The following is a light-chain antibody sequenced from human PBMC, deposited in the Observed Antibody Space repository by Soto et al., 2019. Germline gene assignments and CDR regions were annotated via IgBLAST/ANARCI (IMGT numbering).Light chain of an antibody. V-gene: IGKV3-20*01. Sequence: EIALTQSPCTLSLSPGERATPSCRASQSVSSSHLAWYQQKPGQAPRPLIYGASSRATGIPDRFSGSGSGTDFALTISRLEPEDFAVYYCEDYGSSAGITFGQGTRLEIK. CDR1: QSVSSSH. J-gene: IGKJ5*01. CDR3: EDYGSSAGIT. CDR2: GAS.